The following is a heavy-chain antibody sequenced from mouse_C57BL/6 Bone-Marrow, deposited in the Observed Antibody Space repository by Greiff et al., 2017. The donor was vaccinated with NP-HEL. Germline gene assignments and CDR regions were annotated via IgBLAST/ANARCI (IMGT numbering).Heavy chain of an antibody. CDR1: GYTFSSYW. CDR3: ALYYDYDESFAY. D-gene: IGHD2-4*01. V-gene: IGHV1-50*01. CDR2: IVPSGCST. Sequence: QVQLQQPGAELVKPGASVKLSCKASGYTFSSYWMQWVKQRPGQGLEWIGEIVPSGCSTIYNPEFKGKATLTLATSSSTAYMQLSSLTSEDSAVYYCALYYDYDESFAYWGQGTLVTVSA. J-gene: IGHJ3*01.